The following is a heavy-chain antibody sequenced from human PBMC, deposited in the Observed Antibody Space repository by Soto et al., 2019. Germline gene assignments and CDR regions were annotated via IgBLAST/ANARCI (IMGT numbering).Heavy chain of an antibody. CDR3: ARRHDILTGSDSFDV. CDR2: FYYAGTT. V-gene: IGHV4-31*03. Sequence: QVQLHESGPGLVKPSQTLSLTCSLSGGSISSEGYYWTWIRQHPGRGLEWIGDFYYAGTTSYSPSLKSRLTISIDTSNNHFSLRLTSVTAADTAVYYSARRHDILTGSDSFDVWGRGTMVNVSS. D-gene: IGHD3-9*01. J-gene: IGHJ3*01. CDR1: GGSISSEGYY.